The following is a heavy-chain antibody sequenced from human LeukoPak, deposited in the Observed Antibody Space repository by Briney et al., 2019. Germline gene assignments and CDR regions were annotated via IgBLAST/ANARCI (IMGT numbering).Heavy chain of an antibody. Sequence: GGSLRLSCAASGFTFSSYAMSWVRQAPGKGLEWVSAISGSGGSTYYADSVKGRLTISRDNSKNTLYLQMNSLRAEDTAVYYCAKDRGSPYSSAWYYFDYWGQGTLVTVSS. V-gene: IGHV3-23*01. CDR3: AKDRGSPYSSAWYYFDY. CDR2: ISGSGGST. D-gene: IGHD6-19*01. CDR1: GFTFSSYA. J-gene: IGHJ4*02.